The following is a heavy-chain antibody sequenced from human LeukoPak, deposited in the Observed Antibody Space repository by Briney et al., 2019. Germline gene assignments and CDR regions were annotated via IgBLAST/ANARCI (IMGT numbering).Heavy chain of an antibody. J-gene: IGHJ6*02. D-gene: IGHD3-9*01. CDR3: ARDLGYFDWLLSSMDV. Sequence: ASVKLSCTASGYTFTGYYMHWVRQAPGQGIEWMGWINPNSGGTNYAQKFQGRVTMTRDTSISTAYMELSRLRSDDTAVYYCARDLGYFDWLLSSMDVWGQGTTVTVSS. V-gene: IGHV1-2*02. CDR1: GYTFTGYY. CDR2: INPNSGGT.